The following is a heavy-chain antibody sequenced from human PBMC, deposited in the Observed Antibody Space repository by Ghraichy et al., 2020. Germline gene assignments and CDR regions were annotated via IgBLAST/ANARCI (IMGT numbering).Heavy chain of an antibody. CDR3: ARRARTYFDY. CDR2: IYYRGNT. V-gene: IGHV4-39*01. Sequence: LTCPVSGGSISSNSYYWDWIRQPPGKGLEWIGSIYYRGNTYYNPSLKSRVTISVDTSKTQFSLNLSSVTAADAAVYYCARRARTYFDYWGPGTLVTVSS. CDR1: GGSISSNSYY. J-gene: IGHJ4*02.